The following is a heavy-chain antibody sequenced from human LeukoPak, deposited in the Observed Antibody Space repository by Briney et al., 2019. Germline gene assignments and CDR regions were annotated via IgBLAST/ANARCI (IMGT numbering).Heavy chain of an antibody. CDR3: TTDYGHGT. CDR2: ISWNSGTI. D-gene: IGHD1-1*01. V-gene: IGHV3-9*01. CDR1: GFTFSSYA. Sequence: PGGSLRLSCAASGFTFSSYAMHWVRQAPGKGLEWVSGISWNSGTIGYVDSVKGRFTISRDNAKNSLYLQMNSLRAEDTAVYFCTTDYGHGTWGQGTLVTVSS. J-gene: IGHJ5*02.